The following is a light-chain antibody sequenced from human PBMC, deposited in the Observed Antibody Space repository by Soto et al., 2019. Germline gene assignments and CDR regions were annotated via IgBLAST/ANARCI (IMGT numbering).Light chain of an antibody. CDR3: QQRIKWPIT. J-gene: IGKJ5*01. CDR2: DAF. Sequence: EIVLTQSPATLSLSPGERATLSCRASQSVATYVAWYQQKPGQAPRLLIYDAFNRATGTPARFSGSGSGTDFTLTIGSLEPADSAVYYCQQRIKWPITFGQGTRLEIQ. V-gene: IGKV3-11*01. CDR1: QSVATY.